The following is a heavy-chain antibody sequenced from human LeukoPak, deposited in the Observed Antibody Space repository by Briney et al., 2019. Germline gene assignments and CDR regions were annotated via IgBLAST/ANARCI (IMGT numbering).Heavy chain of an antibody. CDR2: ISGDGGIT. CDR1: GFSFSGYA. J-gene: IGHJ4*02. Sequence: GGSLRLSCAASGFSFSGYAMSWVRQAPGKGLEWVSAISGDGGITDYADSLKGRFTISRDNSKNTLFLQMDSLTVEDTAVYYCARPGNYYDSSGYYYRFDYWGQGTLVTVSS. V-gene: IGHV3-23*01. CDR3: ARPGNYYDSSGYYYRFDY. D-gene: IGHD3-22*01.